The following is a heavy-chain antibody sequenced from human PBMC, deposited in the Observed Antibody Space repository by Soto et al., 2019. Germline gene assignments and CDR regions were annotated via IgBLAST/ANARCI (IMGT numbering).Heavy chain of an antibody. V-gene: IGHV4-34*01. CDR2: INHSGST. CDR1: GGSFSGYY. Sequence: PSETLSLTWAVYGGSFSGYYWSWIRQPPGKGLEWIGEINHSGSTDYNPSLKSRVTISVDTSKNQFSLELTSVTAADTAVYYCARAKATAATFRDYYYGMDVWGQGTTVTVSS. D-gene: IGHD6-13*01. J-gene: IGHJ6*02. CDR3: ARAKATAATFRDYYYGMDV.